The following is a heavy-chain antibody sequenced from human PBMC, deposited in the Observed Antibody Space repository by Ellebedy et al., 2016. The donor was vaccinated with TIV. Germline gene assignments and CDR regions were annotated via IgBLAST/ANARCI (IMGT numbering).Heavy chain of an antibody. D-gene: IGHD2-21*02. V-gene: IGHV1-46*01. CDR3: ARGCGDWGY. J-gene: IGHJ4*02. CDR1: GYTFTGYY. Sequence: ASVKVSCXASGYTFTGYYMNWVRQAPGQGLEWMGIINPSGGSTTYAQKFQGRVTMTRDTSTRTVYMEMISLSSDDTAVYYCARGCGDWGYWGQGTLVTVSS. CDR2: INPSGGST.